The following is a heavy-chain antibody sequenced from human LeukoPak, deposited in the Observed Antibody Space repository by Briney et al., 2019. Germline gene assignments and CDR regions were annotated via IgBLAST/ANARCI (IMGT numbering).Heavy chain of an antibody. CDR2: INPNSGGT. Sequence: ASVKVSCKASGYTFTGYYMHWVRQAPGQGLEWMGWINPNSGGTNYAQKFQGRVTMTRDTSISTAYMELSRLRSDDTAVYYRARAPPHCSSTSCLIDYWGQGTLVTVSS. CDR1: GYTFTGYY. CDR3: ARAPPHCSSTSCLIDY. V-gene: IGHV1-2*02. J-gene: IGHJ4*02. D-gene: IGHD2-2*01.